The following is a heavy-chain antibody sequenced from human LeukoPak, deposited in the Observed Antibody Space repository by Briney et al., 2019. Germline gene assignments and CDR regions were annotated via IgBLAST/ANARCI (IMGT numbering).Heavy chain of an antibody. D-gene: IGHD3-22*01. CDR3: ARGLFYYDSSGYYYYYYYMDV. CDR1: GGTFSSYA. Sequence: GSSVKVSCKASGGTFSSYAISWVRQAPGQGLDWMGGIIPIFGTANYAQKFQGRVTITADESTSTAYMELSSLRSEDTAVYYCARGLFYYDSSGYYYYYYYMDVWGKGTTVTVSS. J-gene: IGHJ6*03. V-gene: IGHV1-69*01. CDR2: IIPIFGTA.